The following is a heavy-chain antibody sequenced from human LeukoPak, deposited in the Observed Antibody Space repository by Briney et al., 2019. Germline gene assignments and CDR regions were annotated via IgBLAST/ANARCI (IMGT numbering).Heavy chain of an antibody. Sequence: PSETLSLTCTVSGGSISSSSYYWGWIRQPPGKGLEWIGSIYYSGSTYYNPSLKSRVTISVDTSKNQFSLKLSSVTAADTAVYYCARLTIFGVVIISPFDYWGQGTLVTVSS. D-gene: IGHD3-3*01. J-gene: IGHJ4*02. CDR1: GGSISSSSYY. V-gene: IGHV4-39*01. CDR3: ARLTIFGVVIISPFDY. CDR2: IYYSGST.